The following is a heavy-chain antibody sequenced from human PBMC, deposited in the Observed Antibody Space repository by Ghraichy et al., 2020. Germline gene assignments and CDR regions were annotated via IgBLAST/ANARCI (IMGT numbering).Heavy chain of an antibody. Sequence: SQTLSLTCAISGDSVSSNSAAWNWIRQSPSRGLEWLGRTYYRSKWYNDYAVSVKSRITINPDTSKNQFSLQLNSVTPEDTAVYYCARDAMVRAPFGELSDWFDPWGQGTLVTVSS. J-gene: IGHJ5*02. CDR2: TYYRSKWYN. CDR3: ARDAMVRAPFGELSDWFDP. D-gene: IGHD3-16*02. V-gene: IGHV6-1*01. CDR1: GDSVSSNSAA.